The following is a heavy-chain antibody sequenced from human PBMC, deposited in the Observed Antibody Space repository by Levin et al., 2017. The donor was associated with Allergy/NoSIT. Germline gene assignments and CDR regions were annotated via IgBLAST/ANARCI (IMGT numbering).Heavy chain of an antibody. CDR3: ARPADLWSSSSWYFDY. CDR1: GFSLSTSGVG. J-gene: IGHJ4*02. CDR2: IYWNDDK. D-gene: IGHD6-13*01. V-gene: IGHV2-5*01. Sequence: ESAPTLVKPTQTLTLTCTFSGFSLSTSGVGVGWIRQPPGKALEWLALIYWNDDKRYSPSLKSRLTITKDTSKNQVVLTMTNMDPVDTATYYCARPADLWSSSSWYFDYWGQGTLVTVSS.